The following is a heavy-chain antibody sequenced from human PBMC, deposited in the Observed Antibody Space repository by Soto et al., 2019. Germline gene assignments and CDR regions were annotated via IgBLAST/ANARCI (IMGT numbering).Heavy chain of an antibody. D-gene: IGHD3-9*01. CDR2: IYWDDDK. V-gene: IGHV2-5*02. CDR1: GFSLSTSGVG. CDR3: AHAYYDIFTGYYWFDP. J-gene: IGHJ5*02. Sequence: QITLKESGPTLVKPTQTLTLTCTFSGFSLSTSGVGVGWIRQPPGKALEWLALIYWDDDKRYSPSLKSRLTITKDTYKNQVVLTMTNMDHVDTATYYCAHAYYDIFTGYYWFDPWGQGTLVTVSS.